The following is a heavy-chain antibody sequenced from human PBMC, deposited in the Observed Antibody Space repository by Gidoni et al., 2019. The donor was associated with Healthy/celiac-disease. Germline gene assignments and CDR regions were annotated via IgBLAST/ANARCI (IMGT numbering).Heavy chain of an antibody. CDR3: AREVVVAATRGRYFQH. J-gene: IGHJ1*01. D-gene: IGHD2-15*01. Sequence: QVQLQQWGAGPLKPSETLSLTCAVYGGSFSGYYWSWIRQPPGKGLEWIGEINHSGSTNYNPSLKSRVTISVDTSKNQFSLKLSSVTAADTAVYYCAREVVVAATRGRYFQHWGQGTLVTVSS. CDR2: INHSGST. V-gene: IGHV4-34*01. CDR1: GGSFSGYY.